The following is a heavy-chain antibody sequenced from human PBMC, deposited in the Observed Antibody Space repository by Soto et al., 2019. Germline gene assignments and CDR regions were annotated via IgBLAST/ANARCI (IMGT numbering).Heavy chain of an antibody. CDR3: ARDQKSVLRYFDYAFDI. V-gene: IGHV3-74*01. D-gene: IGHD3-9*01. CDR2: INSDGSST. Sequence: GGSLRLSCAASGFTFSSYWMHWVRQAPGKGLVWVSRINSDGSSTSYADSVKGRFTISRDKAKNTLYLQMNSLRAEDTAVYYCARDQKSVLRYFDYAFDIWGQGTMVTVSS. J-gene: IGHJ3*02. CDR1: GFTFSSYW.